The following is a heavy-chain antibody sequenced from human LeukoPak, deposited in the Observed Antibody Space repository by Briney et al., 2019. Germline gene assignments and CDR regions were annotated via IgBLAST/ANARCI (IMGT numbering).Heavy chain of an antibody. CDR1: GFTFSSYS. D-gene: IGHD3-9*01. CDR3: ARVDYDVSTGYQNYFEF. J-gene: IGHJ4*02. Sequence: PGGSLRLSCAASGFTFSSYSMNWVRQAPGKGLEWASSISSSSAYINYADSVKGRFTISRDNAKNSLYLQMNSLRAEDTAVYYRARVDYDVSTGYQNYFEFWGQGTLVTVSS. CDR2: ISSSSAYI. V-gene: IGHV3-21*01.